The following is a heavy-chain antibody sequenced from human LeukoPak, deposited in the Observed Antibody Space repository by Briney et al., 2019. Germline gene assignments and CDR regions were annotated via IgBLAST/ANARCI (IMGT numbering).Heavy chain of an antibody. CDR3: ARQQLPNGAYYFDY. D-gene: IGHD6-13*01. Sequence: SETLSLTCTVSGGSITSYYWNWIRQPPGKGLEWIGYIFYTGTTNYNPSLKSRITLSVDTSNNQFSLRLSSVTAADTAVYYCARQQLPNGAYYFDYWGQGTLVTVSS. J-gene: IGHJ4*02. CDR2: IFYTGTT. V-gene: IGHV4-59*01. CDR1: GGSITSYY.